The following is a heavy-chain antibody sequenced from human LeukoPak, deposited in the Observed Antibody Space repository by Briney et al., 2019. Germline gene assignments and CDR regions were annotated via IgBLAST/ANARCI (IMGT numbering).Heavy chain of an antibody. J-gene: IGHJ4*02. CDR1: GYTYDDYA. CDR3: ARDLEGIAGA. V-gene: IGHV3-43D*03. Sequence: GGSLRLSCGASGYTYDDYAMHWVRQAPGKGLEWVSLISWDGGSTYYADSVKGRFTISRDNSKNTLYLQMNSLRAEDTAVYYCARDLEGIAGAWGQGTLVTVSS. D-gene: IGHD6-13*01. CDR2: ISWDGGST.